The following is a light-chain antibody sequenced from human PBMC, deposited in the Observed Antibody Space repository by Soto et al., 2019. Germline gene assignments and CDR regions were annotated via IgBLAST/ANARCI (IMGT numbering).Light chain of an antibody. Sequence: DIQLTQSPAFLSASVGDRVSITCRASQDIGSYLAWYQQKSGKAPKLLIHTASTLQTGVPLRFSGSGSGTEFTLTISSLQPGDFATYYCQHLHSYPLSFGGGTEVEIK. V-gene: IGKV1-9*01. J-gene: IGKJ4*01. CDR2: TAS. CDR1: QDIGSY. CDR3: QHLHSYPLS.